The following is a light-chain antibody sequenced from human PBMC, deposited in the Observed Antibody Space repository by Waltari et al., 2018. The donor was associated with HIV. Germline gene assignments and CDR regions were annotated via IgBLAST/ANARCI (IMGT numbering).Light chain of an antibody. J-gene: IGLJ1*01. CDR1: SSDVGSYNL. V-gene: IGLV2-23*02. Sequence: QSALTQPASVSGSPGQSITISCTGTSSDVGSYNLVSWYQQYPGKDPKLMTYEVNKRASGSSNRVSVSKSGNTASLTISGLQAEDEADYYCCSYAGSRRVFGTGTKVTVL. CDR2: EVN. CDR3: CSYAGSRRV.